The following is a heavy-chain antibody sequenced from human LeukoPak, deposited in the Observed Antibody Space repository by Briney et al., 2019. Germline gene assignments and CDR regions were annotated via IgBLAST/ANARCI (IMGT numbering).Heavy chain of an antibody. J-gene: IGHJ2*01. D-gene: IGHD3-10*01. V-gene: IGHV3-23*01. CDR2: ISGSGGYI. CDR1: GFTFSSYV. CDR3: VRGAGNYYFDF. Sequence: PGGTLRLSCAASGFTFSSYVMTWVRQAPGKGLEWVSGISGSGGYIYYADSVKGRFTISRDNAKNSLFLQMNRLRAEDTAFYYCVRGAGNYYFDFWGRGTLVTVSS.